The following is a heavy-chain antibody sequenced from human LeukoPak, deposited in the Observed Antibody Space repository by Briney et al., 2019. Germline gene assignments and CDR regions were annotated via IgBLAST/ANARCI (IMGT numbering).Heavy chain of an antibody. CDR1: GFTFSSYA. CDR3: AKDSTRSGAFDI. V-gene: IGHV3-23*01. D-gene: IGHD3-3*02. CDR2: ISGGGGST. Sequence: PGGSLRPSCAASGFTFSSYAMSWVRQAPGKGLEWVSAISGGGGSTYYADSVKGRFTISRDNSKNTLYLQMNSLRAEDTAVYYCAKDSTRSGAFDIWGQGTMVTVSS. J-gene: IGHJ3*02.